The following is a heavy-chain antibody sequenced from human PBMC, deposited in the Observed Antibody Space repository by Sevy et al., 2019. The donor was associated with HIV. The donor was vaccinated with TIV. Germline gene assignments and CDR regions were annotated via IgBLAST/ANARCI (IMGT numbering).Heavy chain of an antibody. Sequence: GGSLRLSCAASGFTVSSNYMSWVRQAPGKGLEWVSVIYSGGSTYYADSVKGRFTISRDNSKNTLYLQMNSLRAEDTAVYYCARDAAVAGTAERVDYYYGMDVWGQGTTVTVSS. CDR1: GFTVSSNY. J-gene: IGHJ6*02. CDR2: IYSGGST. CDR3: ARDAAVAGTAERVDYYYGMDV. V-gene: IGHV3-53*01. D-gene: IGHD6-19*01.